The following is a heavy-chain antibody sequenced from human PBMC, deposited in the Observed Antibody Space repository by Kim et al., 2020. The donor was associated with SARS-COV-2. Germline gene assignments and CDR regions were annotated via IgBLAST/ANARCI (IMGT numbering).Heavy chain of an antibody. CDR1: GFSFSSHA. J-gene: IGHJ4*02. CDR2: ISFDGGNK. CDR3: ARDSADYYGSGSYYPSYSFDS. D-gene: IGHD3-10*01. V-gene: IGHV3-30*04. Sequence: GGSLRLSCAASGFSFSSHAMHWVRQAPGKGLEWVAFISFDGGNKYYADSVKGRFTFSRDNSKNILYLHMNSLRSEDTAVYYCARDSADYYGSGSYYPSYSFDSWGQGTLVTVSS.